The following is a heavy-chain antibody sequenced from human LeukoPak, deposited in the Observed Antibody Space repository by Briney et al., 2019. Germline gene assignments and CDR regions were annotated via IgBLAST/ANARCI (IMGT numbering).Heavy chain of an antibody. CDR3: ARDRAAAMEYYYMDV. CDR2: INHSGST. Sequence: SETLSLTCAVYGGSFSGYYWSWIRQPPGKGLEWIGEINHSGSTNYNPSLKSRVIISVDTSKNQFSLKLSSETAADTAVYYCARDRAAAMEYYYMDVWGKGTTVTVSS. J-gene: IGHJ6*03. CDR1: GGSFSGYY. D-gene: IGHD2-2*01. V-gene: IGHV4-34*01.